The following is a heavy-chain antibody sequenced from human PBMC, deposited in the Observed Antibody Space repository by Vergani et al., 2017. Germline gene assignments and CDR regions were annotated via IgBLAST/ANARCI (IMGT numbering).Heavy chain of an antibody. J-gene: IGHJ5*02. CDR2: IYYSGST. Sequence: QVQLQESGPGLVKPSETLSLTCAVSGYSISSGYYWSWIRQPPGKGLEWIGYIYYSGSTYYNPSLKSRVTISVDTSKNQFSLKLSSVTAADTAVYYCARGVHDYGWFDPWGQGTLVTVSS. D-gene: IGHD4-17*01. CDR1: GYSISSGYY. V-gene: IGHV4-30-4*01. CDR3: ARGVHDYGWFDP.